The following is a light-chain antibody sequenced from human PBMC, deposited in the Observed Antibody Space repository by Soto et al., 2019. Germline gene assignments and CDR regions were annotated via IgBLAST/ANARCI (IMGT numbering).Light chain of an antibody. V-gene: IGKV3-20*01. CDR1: QTITTSQ. J-gene: IGKJ1*01. Sequence: EIVLTQSPGTLSLSPGERATLFCRASQTITTSQLAWYQQKPGQAPRVLIFGASNRATGIPDRFSGSGSGTDFTLTISRLEPEDFAIYYCQQYAGSPRTLGQGTKVDIK. CDR3: QQYAGSPRT. CDR2: GAS.